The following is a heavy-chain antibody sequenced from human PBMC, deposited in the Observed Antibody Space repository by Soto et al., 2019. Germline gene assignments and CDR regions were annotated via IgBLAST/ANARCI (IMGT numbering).Heavy chain of an antibody. D-gene: IGHD2-15*01. J-gene: IGHJ4*02. V-gene: IGHV5-51*01. Sequence: SGESLKISCKGSGYSFTSHWIGWVRQMPGKGLECMGIIFPGESDTRYSPSFQGQVTISADKSISTAYLQWSSLQASDTAMYYCARSPSGLLAFDYWGQGTLVTVSS. CDR3: ARSPSGLLAFDY. CDR2: IFPGESDT. CDR1: GYSFTSHW.